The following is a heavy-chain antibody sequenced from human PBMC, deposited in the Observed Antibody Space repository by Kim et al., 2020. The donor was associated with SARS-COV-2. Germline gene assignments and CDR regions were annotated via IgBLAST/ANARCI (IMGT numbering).Heavy chain of an antibody. Sequence: SNKSYADSVKGRFTISRDNSKNTLYLQMNSLRAEDTAVYYCARYGYGIDYWGQGTLVTVSS. CDR3: ARYGYGIDY. CDR2: SNK. V-gene: IGHV3-30*14. D-gene: IGHD5-18*01. J-gene: IGHJ4*02.